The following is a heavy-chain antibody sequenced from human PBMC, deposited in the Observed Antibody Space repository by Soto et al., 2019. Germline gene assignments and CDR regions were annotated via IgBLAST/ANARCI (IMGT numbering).Heavy chain of an antibody. CDR1: GFTFSDAW. J-gene: IGHJ6*04. CDR2: IKSKTVGGTT. CDR3: TTDGYSSGYYVDTHSPSYYGMDP. V-gene: IGHV3-15*01. Sequence: QLVESGGGLVKPGGSLRLSCVVSGFTFSDAWMSWVRQPLGKGLEWVGRIKSKTVGGTTDYAAPVKGRFTISRDDSRNTLYLKMNSLKTEDTAVYYCTTDGYSSGYYVDTHSPSYYGMDPWGKGTPVSVSS. D-gene: IGHD3-22*01.